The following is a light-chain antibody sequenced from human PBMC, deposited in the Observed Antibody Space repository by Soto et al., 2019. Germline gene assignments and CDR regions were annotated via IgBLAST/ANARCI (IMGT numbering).Light chain of an antibody. J-gene: IGKJ1*01. CDR3: QQTYSSRPWT. CDR1: QSISFY. V-gene: IGKV1-39*01. Sequence: DIQMTQSPSSLSASAGDRVTIICRASQSISFYLNWYQQKPGRAPKLLIYAASTLQSGVPSRFSGSGSGTDLTLTINSRQHEDFATYYCQQTYSSRPWTFGQGTEVEVK. CDR2: AAS.